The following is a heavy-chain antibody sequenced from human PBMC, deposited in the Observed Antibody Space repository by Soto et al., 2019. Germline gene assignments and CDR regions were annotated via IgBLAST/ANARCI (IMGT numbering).Heavy chain of an antibody. D-gene: IGHD3-10*01. CDR1: GYIFHNYG. V-gene: IGHV1-18*01. CDR3: AREGYYSGSESFTPPRYYGMDV. J-gene: IGHJ6*02. CDR2: ISDYNGNT. Sequence: QVQLVQSGAEVKKPGASVKVSCKTSGYIFHNYGISWVRQAPGQGLEWMGWISDYNGNTKYAQKFQGRVPMATDTCTRRALRELRRPRSADTAVYYCAREGYYSGSESFTPPRYYGMDVWGQGTTVTAAS.